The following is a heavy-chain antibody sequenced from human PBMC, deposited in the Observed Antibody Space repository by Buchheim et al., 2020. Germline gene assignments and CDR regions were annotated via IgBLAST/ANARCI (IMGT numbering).Heavy chain of an antibody. CDR3: ARADGSDSGVYFDS. CDR2: ISGSGSST. CDR1: GFTFSDYY. V-gene: IGHV3-11*04. J-gene: IGHJ4*02. Sequence: QVQLVESGGGLVKPGGSLRLFCAASGFTFSDYYMSWIRQVPGKGLEWVTYISGSGSSTYYTDSVKGRFTISRDNARNSLYLQMNSLRVEDTGLYYCARADGSDSGVYFDSWGQGTL. D-gene: IGHD4-23*01.